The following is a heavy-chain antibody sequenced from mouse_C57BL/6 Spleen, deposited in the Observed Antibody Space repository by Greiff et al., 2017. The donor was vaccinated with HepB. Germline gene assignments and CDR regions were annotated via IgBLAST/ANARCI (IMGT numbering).Heavy chain of an antibody. CDR1: GFTFSSYG. D-gene: IGHD2-5*01. V-gene: IGHV5-6*01. Sequence: EVKVVESGGDLVKPGGSLKLSCAASGFTFSSYGMSWVRQTPDKRLEWVATISSGGSYTYYPDSVKGRFTISRDNAKNTLYLQMSSLKSEDTAMYYCARFYSNFMDYWGQGTSVTVSS. CDR3: ARFYSNFMDY. CDR2: ISSGGSYT. J-gene: IGHJ4*01.